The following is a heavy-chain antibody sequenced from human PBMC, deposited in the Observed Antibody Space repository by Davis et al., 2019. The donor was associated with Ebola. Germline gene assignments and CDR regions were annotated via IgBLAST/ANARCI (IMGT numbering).Heavy chain of an antibody. J-gene: IGHJ1*01. D-gene: IGHD6-13*01. CDR2: ISGSGGST. V-gene: IGHV3-23*01. CDR3: ARGVLSSTSQYFQH. CDR1: GFTFSSYA. Sequence: PGGSLRLSCAASGFTFSSYAMSWVRQAPGKGLEWVSAISGSGGSTYYADSVKGRFAISRDSSKNTFYLQMNSLRGEDTAVYYCARGVLSSTSQYFQHWGQGTLVTVSS.